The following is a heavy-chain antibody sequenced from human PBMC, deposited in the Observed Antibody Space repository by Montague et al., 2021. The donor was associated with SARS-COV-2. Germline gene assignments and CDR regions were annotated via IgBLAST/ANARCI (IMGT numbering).Heavy chain of an antibody. D-gene: IGHD6-19*01. CDR1: GFTFSSYT. CDR2: ITSRSSDT. Sequence: SLRLSCAGSGFTFSSYTMNWVRQAPGKGLEWISSITSRSSDTFYSDSVKGLFTISRDNAKNSLYLQMNSLRAEDTAVYYCAREKGIAVAGTDYWGQGTLLTVSS. V-gene: IGHV3-21*01. J-gene: IGHJ4*02. CDR3: AREKGIAVAGTDY.